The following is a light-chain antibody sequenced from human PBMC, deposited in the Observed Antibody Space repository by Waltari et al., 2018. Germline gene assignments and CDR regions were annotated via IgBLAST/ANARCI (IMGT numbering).Light chain of an antibody. CDR3: MQSKHWPYT. V-gene: IGKV2-30*02. CDR1: QSPIHSDGDTY. Sequence: DVVMTQSPLSLPVTLGQPASISCRPSQSPIHSDGDTYLCWFQQRPGHSPRRLIYKVSKRGAGVPDRFSGSGSGTDFTLKISRVEAEDVGVYYCMQSKHWPYTFGLGTKLEIK. J-gene: IGKJ2*01. CDR2: KVS.